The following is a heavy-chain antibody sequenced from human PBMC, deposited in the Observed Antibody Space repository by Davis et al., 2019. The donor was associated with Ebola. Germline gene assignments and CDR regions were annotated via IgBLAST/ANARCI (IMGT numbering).Heavy chain of an antibody. V-gene: IGHV1-18*01. Sequence: AASVKVSCKASGYTFTTYGITWVRQAPGQGLEWMGWISTYNGDTNYAQKVQGRVSMTTDTSTSTAYMELRSLRSDDTAVYYCARDHENDFWRMMEMSTILTYWGQGTPVTVSS. CDR3: ARDHENDFWRMMEMSTILTY. CDR2: ISTYNGDT. D-gene: IGHD5-24*01. J-gene: IGHJ4*02. CDR1: GYTFTTYG.